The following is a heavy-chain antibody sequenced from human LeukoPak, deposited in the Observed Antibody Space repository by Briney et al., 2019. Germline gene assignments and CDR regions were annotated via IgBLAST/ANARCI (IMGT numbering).Heavy chain of an antibody. CDR3: AKDQTSGWFNWFDP. CDR1: GFTFDDYA. J-gene: IGHJ5*02. D-gene: IGHD6-19*01. CDR2: ISWNSGSI. V-gene: IGHV3-9*01. Sequence: PGGSLRLSCAASGFTFDDYAMHWVRQAPGKGLEWASGISWNSGSIGYADSAKGRFTISRDNAKNSLYLQMNSLRAEDTALYYCAKDQTSGWFNWFDPWGQGTLVTVSS.